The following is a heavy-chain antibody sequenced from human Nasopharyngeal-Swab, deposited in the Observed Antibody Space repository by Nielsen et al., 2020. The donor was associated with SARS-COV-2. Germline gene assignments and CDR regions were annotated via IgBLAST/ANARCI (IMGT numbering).Heavy chain of an antibody. CDR3: AKEGATGWFDP. CDR1: GVSITSQY. CDR2: ISHNSGT. J-gene: IGHJ5*02. V-gene: IGHV4-59*11. Sequence: SETLSLTCTVSGVSITSQYWSWIRQPPGKGLEWIGYISHNSGTSYNPSLKSRVTMFMDTSKNQFSLTLRSVTAADTAVYYCAKEGATGWFDPWGQGTLVTVSS.